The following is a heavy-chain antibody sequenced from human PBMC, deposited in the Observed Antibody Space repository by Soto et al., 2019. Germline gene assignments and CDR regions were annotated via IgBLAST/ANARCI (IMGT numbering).Heavy chain of an antibody. CDR3: ARDPSIAVAGHPDDFDI. Sequence: PSETLSLTCTVSGGSISSYYWTWIRQPPGKGLEWIGYIYYSGSTNYNPSLKSRVTISVATSKTQFSLKLSSVTAADTAVYYCARDPSIAVAGHPDDFDIWGQGTMVTVSS. D-gene: IGHD6-19*01. V-gene: IGHV4-59*12. CDR1: GGSISSYY. J-gene: IGHJ3*02. CDR2: IYYSGST.